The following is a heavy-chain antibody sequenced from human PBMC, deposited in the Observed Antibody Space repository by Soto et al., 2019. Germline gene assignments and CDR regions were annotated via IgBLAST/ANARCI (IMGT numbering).Heavy chain of an antibody. V-gene: IGHV5-51*01. CDR3: ARHGVTVRDDIARTHGVDV. Sequence: GGSPKISCHTSGYTFTKYCNGWVPPMPREGLEWMGIVYPGDSDTRYSPSFVGQVIISADKSSSTAYLQWPSLKASDTAMYYCARHGVTVRDDIARTHGVDVWGQGTTVTVSS. J-gene: IGHJ6*02. CDR1: GYTFTKYC. CDR2: VYPGDSDT. D-gene: IGHD2-8*01.